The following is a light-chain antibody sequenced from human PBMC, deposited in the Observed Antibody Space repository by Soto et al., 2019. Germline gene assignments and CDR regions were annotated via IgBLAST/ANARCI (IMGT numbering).Light chain of an antibody. J-gene: IGKJ2*01. CDR2: GSS. V-gene: IGKV3-20*01. CDR1: QTVSNNY. CDR3: QQYGSSPPYT. Sequence: EVVLTQSPGTLYLSPGERATLSCRASQTVSNNYLAWYQQKPGQAPRLLLFGSSDRATGIPDRFSGSGSGTDFTLTISRLEPEDFAVYYCQQYGSSPPYTFGQGTKLELK.